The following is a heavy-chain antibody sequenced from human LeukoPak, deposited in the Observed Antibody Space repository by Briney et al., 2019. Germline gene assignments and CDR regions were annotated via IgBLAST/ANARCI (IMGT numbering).Heavy chain of an antibody. CDR3: AKDEAMWGFIDY. CDR2: ITWDGGGT. D-gene: IGHD2-21*01. CDR1: GFTFDDYA. V-gene: IGHV3-43D*03. J-gene: IGHJ4*02. Sequence: GGSLRLSCAASGFTFDDYAMHWVRQAPGKGLQWVSLITWDGGGTYYADSVKGRFTISRDNSKNSLYLQMNSLRAEDTALYYCAKDEAMWGFIDYWGQGTLVTVSS.